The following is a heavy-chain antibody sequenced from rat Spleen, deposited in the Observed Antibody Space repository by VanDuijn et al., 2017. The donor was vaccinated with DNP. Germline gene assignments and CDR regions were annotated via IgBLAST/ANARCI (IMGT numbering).Heavy chain of an antibody. CDR1: GFTFSDYA. J-gene: IGHJ2*01. V-gene: IGHV5S10*01. Sequence: EVQLVESGGGLVQPGRSLKLSCAASGFTFSDYAMAWVRQAPKKSLEWVATISTSGSRTYYPDSVKGRFTISRDNAKSSLYLQMNSLKSEDTATYYCGKNTGINTFDYWGQGVMVTVSS. D-gene: IGHD1-4*01. CDR3: GKNTGINTFDY. CDR2: ISTSGSRT.